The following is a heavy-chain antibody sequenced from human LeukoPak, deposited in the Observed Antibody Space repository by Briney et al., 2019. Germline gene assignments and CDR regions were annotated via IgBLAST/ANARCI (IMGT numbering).Heavy chain of an antibody. CDR1: GGSISLYY. CDR3: ARHEGRDGYNGYFAY. V-gene: IGHV4-59*08. J-gene: IGHJ4*02. D-gene: IGHD5-24*01. CDR2: IYYSGTT. Sequence: SETMSLTCTVSGGSISLYYWSWIRQPPGKGLEWIGDIYYSGTTNYNPSLKSRVTISVDTSKNLFSLRLTSVTAADTAVYYCARHEGRDGYNGYFAYWGQGTVVPVSS.